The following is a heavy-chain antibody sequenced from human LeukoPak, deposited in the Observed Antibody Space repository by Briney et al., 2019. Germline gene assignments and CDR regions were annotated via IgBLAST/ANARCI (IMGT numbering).Heavy chain of an antibody. D-gene: IGHD6-13*01. V-gene: IGHV2-70*04. CDR1: GFSLSTSGMR. J-gene: IGHJ4*02. CDR2: IDWDDDK. CDR3: ARMGQQLHFDY. Sequence: SGPALVKPTQTLTLTCTFSGFSLSTSGMRVSWIRQPPGKALEWLARIDWDDDKFYSTSLKTRLTISKDTSKNQVVLTMTNMVPVDTATYYCARMGQQLHFDYWGQGTLVTVSS.